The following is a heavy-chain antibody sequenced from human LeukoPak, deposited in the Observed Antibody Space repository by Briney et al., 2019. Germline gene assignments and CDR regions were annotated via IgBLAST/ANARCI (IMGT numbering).Heavy chain of an antibody. Sequence: GGSLRLSCLASGFTFSSHSMHWVRQAPGKGLEWVAVISFDGSIKYYADSVQGRFTISRDNFKNTLYLQMISLRAEDTAMYYCARDLRGPSEWGQGTLVTVSS. CDR3: ARDLRGPSE. V-gene: IGHV3-30-3*01. J-gene: IGHJ4*02. CDR2: ISFDGSIK. D-gene: IGHD4-17*01. CDR1: GFTFSSHS.